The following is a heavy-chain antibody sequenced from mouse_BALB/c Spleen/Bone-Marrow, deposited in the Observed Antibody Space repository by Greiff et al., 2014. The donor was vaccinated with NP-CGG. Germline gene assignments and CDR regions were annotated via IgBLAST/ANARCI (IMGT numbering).Heavy chain of an antibody. CDR2: IDPANGNT. D-gene: IGHD1-1*01. CDR3: ASYYYGSSLFDY. CDR1: GFNIKDTY. Sequence: EVKLMESGAELVKPGASVKLSCTASGFNIKDTYMHWVKQRPEQGLEWIGRIDPANGNTKYDPKFQGKATITADTSSNTAYLQLSSMTSEDTAVYYCASYYYGSSLFDYWGQGTLVTVSA. V-gene: IGHV14-3*02. J-gene: IGHJ3*01.